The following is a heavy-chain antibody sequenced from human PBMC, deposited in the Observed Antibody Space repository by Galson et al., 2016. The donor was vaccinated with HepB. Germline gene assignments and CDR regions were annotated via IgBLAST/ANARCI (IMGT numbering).Heavy chain of an antibody. CDR1: GASVNSSNW. V-gene: IGHV4-4*02. CDR2: IYHTGTS. CDR3: ARAAIIPGARMVFDP. J-gene: IGHJ5*02. D-gene: IGHD2-2*01. Sequence: ETLSLTCAVSGASVNSSNWWTWVRQAPGTGLEWIGEIYHTGTSNNNPFLSSRFTLSVDKSRNQFSLNLTSVTAADTAVYYCARAAIIPGARMVFDPWGQGTLVTVSS.